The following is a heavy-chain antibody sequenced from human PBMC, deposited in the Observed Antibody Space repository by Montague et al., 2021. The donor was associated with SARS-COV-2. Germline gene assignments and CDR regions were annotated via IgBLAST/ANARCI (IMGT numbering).Heavy chain of an antibody. CDR2: ISGFGGGT. CDR3: AKSFSGTRNWFDI. J-gene: IGHJ5*02. D-gene: IGHD1-14*01. Sequence: SLRLSCAASGFIFTNYGMNWVRRAPGKGLKSVAGISGFGGGTYYSDSVKGRFTISRATSNSTLFLQMDGLRAEDTAIYYCAKSFSGTRNWFDIWGQGTLVTVSS. V-gene: IGHV3-23*01. CDR1: GFIFTNYG.